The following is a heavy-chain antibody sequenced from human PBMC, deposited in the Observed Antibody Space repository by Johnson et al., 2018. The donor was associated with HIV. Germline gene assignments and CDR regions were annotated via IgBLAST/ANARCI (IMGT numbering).Heavy chain of an antibody. CDR1: GFTFSSYA. CDR3: AKDPGSCSGEWDAFDI. J-gene: IGHJ3*02. D-gene: IGHD2-2*01. CDR2: ISGSGGST. Sequence: VQLVESGGGLVQPGGSLRLSCAASGFTFSSYAMSWVRQAPGKGLEWVSAISGSGGSTYYADSVKGRFTISRDNSKNTLYLQMNSLRAEDTAVYYCAKDPGSCSGEWDAFDIWGQGTMVTVSS. V-gene: IGHV3-23*04.